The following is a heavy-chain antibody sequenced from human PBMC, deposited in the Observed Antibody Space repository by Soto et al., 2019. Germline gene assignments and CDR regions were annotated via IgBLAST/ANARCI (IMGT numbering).Heavy chain of an antibody. D-gene: IGHD2-21*02. V-gene: IGHV3-13*04. Sequence: PGGSLRLSCAASGFTFSSYDMHWVRQATGKGLEWVSAIGTAGDTYYPGSVKGRFTISRENAKNSLYLQMNSLRAEDTAVYYCARFYGSDSGGFFDYWGQGILVTVSS. CDR1: GFTFSSYD. J-gene: IGHJ4*02. CDR2: IGTAGDT. CDR3: ARFYGSDSGGFFDY.